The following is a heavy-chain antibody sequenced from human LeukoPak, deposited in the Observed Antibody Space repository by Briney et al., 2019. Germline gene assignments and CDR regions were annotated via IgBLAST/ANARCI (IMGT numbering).Heavy chain of an antibody. J-gene: IGHJ6*02. CDR2: ISGSGGIT. V-gene: IGHV3-23*01. CDR3: AKGGYCSGGTCYPMDV. CDR1: GYTFSSYA. Sequence: GGSLRLSCAASGYTFSSYAMSWARQAPGKGPQWVSAISGSGGITYYADSVKGRFAISRDNSKNTLYLQMDSPRAEDTAVHYCAKGGYCSGGTCYPMDVWGQGTTVTVSS. D-gene: IGHD2-15*01.